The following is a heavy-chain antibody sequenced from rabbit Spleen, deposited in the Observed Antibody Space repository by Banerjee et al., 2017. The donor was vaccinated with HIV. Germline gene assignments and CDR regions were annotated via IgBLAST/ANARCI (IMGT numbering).Heavy chain of an antibody. D-gene: IGHD1-1*01. V-gene: IGHV1S40*01. CDR2: IDIGSSGFT. J-gene: IGHJ6*01. CDR1: GVSFSGDSY. Sequence: QSLEESGGDLVKPGASLTLTCIASGVSFSGDSYMCWVRQAPGKGLEWIVCIDIGSSGFTYFASWAKGRFTCSKTSSTTATLQMTRLTVADTATYFCARDSSSSFSSYGMDLWGPGTLVTVS. CDR3: ARDSSSSFSSYGMDL.